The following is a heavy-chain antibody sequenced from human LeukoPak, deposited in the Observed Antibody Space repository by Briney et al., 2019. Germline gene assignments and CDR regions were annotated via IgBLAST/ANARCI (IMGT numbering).Heavy chain of an antibody. Sequence: TLSLTCTVSGGSISSGDYYWSWIRQPPGKGLEWIGYIYYSGSTYYNPSLKSRVTISVDTSKNQFSLKLSSVTAADTAVYYCARALSEITGTSYFDYWGQVTLVTVSS. CDR2: IYYSGST. V-gene: IGHV4-30-4*01. CDR3: ARALSEITGTSYFDY. D-gene: IGHD1-7*01. CDR1: GGSISSGDYY. J-gene: IGHJ4*02.